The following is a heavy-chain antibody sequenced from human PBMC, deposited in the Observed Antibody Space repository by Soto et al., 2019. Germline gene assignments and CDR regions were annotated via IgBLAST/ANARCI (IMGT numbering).Heavy chain of an antibody. CDR1: GFTFSNYA. CDR2: ISASGGGI. J-gene: IGHJ6*02. Sequence: EVQLLESGGGLVQSGGSLRLSCVASGFTFSNYAMSWVRQAPGKGLEYLSAISASGGGIYYADSVKGRFTISRDNSKNTRYLQMNSLRGEDTAVYYCARGYRGGYEDVNYYGLDVWGQGTTVTVSS. CDR3: ARGYRGGYEDVNYYGLDV. D-gene: IGHD5-12*01. V-gene: IGHV3-23*01.